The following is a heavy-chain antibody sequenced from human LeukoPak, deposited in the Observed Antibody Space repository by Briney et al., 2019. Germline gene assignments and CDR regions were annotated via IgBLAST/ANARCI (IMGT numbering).Heavy chain of an antibody. CDR1: GYTLTSYD. D-gene: IGHD3-9*01. J-gene: IGHJ4*02. V-gene: IGHV1-8*03. CDR2: MNPNSGST. CDR3: ARGSRPVYNLLTGKRYFDY. Sequence: ASVKVSCKASGYTLTSYDINWVRQATGQGLEWMGWMNPNSGSTGYAQKFQGRVTITRNTSISTAYMELSSLRSEDTAVYYCARGSRPVYNLLTGKRYFDYWGQGTLLTVSS.